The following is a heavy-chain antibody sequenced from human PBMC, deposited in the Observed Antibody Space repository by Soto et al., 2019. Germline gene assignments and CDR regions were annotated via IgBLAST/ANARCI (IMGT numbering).Heavy chain of an antibody. D-gene: IGHD2-15*01. Sequence: QVHLLESGPGLVKPSQTLSLTCSVSGDSISTVDYFWAWIRQPPGQALVYIGYIYKSTTTYYNPSFESRVAISLDTSKSQFSLTVTSVTAADTAVYFCARGRYCLTGRCFPNWFDSWGQGTLVTVSS. CDR1: GDSISTVDYF. J-gene: IGHJ5*01. CDR3: ARGRYCLTGRCFPNWFDS. V-gene: IGHV4-30-4*01. CDR2: IYKSTTT.